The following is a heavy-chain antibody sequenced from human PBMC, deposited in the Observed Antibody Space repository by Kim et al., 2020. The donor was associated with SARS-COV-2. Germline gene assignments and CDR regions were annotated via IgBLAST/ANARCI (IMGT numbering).Heavy chain of an antibody. V-gene: IGHV4-39*01. CDR1: GGSISSSSYY. CDR3: ASFQMGYFDY. Sequence: TETLSLTCTVSGGSISSSSYYWGWIRQPPGKGLEWIGSIYYSGSTYYNPSLKSRVTISVDTSKNQFSLKLSSVTAADTAVYYCASFQMGYFDYWGQGTLVTVSS. D-gene: IGHD3-16*01. CDR2: IYYSGST. J-gene: IGHJ4*02.